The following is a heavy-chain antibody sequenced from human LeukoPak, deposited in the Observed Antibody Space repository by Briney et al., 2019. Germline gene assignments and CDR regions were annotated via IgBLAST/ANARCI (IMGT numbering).Heavy chain of an antibody. CDR2: IRYDGSNK. CDR1: GFTFSSYG. Sequence: GGSLRLSCAASGFTFSSYGMHWVRQAPGKGLEWVAFIRYDGSNKYYADSVKGRFTISRDNSKNTLYLQMNSLRAEDTAVYYCAKDGQDRPYCDFWSGYYIDYWGQGTLVTVSS. V-gene: IGHV3-30*02. CDR3: AKDGQDRPYCDFWSGYYIDY. D-gene: IGHD3-3*01. J-gene: IGHJ4*02.